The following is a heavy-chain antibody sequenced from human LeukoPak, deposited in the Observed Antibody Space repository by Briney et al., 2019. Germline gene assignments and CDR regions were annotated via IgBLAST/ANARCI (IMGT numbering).Heavy chain of an antibody. J-gene: IGHJ4*02. V-gene: IGHV3-23*01. Sequence: GGSLRLSCAASGFSFSVYWMHWVRQAPGKGLEWVSSVSGSGADTYYADSVKGRFIIPRDNSKTTMYLQMNSLRADDTAVYYCAKSYNNPTVAIRVRGVIPYFDSWGQGSLVTVSS. CDR1: GFSFSVYW. CDR2: VSGSGADT. D-gene: IGHD3-10*01. CDR3: AKSYNNPTVAIRVRGVIPYFDS.